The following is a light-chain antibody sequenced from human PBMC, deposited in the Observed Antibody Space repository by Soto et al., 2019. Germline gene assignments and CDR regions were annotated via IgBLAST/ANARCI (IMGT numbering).Light chain of an antibody. V-gene: IGLV2-14*01. J-gene: IGLJ1*01. CDR1: SSDVGGYNY. Sequence: QCVLTQPASVSGSPGQSSTISCTGTSSDVGGYNYVSWYQQRPGKAPKLMIYDVSNRPSGVSNRFSGSKSGNTASLTISGLQAEGEADYYCSSYTSSSTLYVFGTGTRSPS. CDR3: SSYTSSSTLYV. CDR2: DVS.